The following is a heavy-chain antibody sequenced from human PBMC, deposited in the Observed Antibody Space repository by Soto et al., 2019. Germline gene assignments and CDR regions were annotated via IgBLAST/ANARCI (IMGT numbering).Heavy chain of an antibody. J-gene: IGHJ4*02. CDR1: GGSFSGYY. D-gene: IGHD5-18*01. CDR2: INHSGST. V-gene: IGHV4-34*01. CDR3: ARGRSRGYSYGRPDY. Sequence: PSETLSLTCAVYGGSFSGYYWSWIRQPPGKGLEWIGEINHSGSTNYNPSLKSRVTISVDTSKNQFSLKLSSVTAADTAVYYCARGRSRGYSYGRPDYWGQGTLVTVSS.